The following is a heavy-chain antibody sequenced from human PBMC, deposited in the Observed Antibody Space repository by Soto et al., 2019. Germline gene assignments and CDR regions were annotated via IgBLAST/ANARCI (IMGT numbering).Heavy chain of an antibody. J-gene: IGHJ4*02. CDR1: GGSLSSYY. V-gene: IGHV4-59*01. CDR2: IYYSAST. D-gene: IGHD2-15*01. Sequence: PSETLSLTCTVSGGSLSSYYWSWIRQAPGKGLEWIGYIYYSASTTYNPSLKSRVTISVATSKNQFSLKLSSVTAAHTAVYHCVRGRFEGCSGDSCYPMNLDYWGQGTLDPVYS. CDR3: VRGRFEGCSGDSCYPMNLDY.